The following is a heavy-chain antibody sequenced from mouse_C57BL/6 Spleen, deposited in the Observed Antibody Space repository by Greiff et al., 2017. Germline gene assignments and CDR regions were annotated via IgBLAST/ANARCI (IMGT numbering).Heavy chain of an antibody. Sequence: VQLQQSGPELVKPGASVKISCKASGYAFSSSWMNWVKQRPGKGLEWIGRIYPGDGDTNYNGKFKGKATLTADNSSSTASMQLSSLTSEDSAVYFCARRDSYYSNPGYARDYWGQGTSVTVSS. CDR1: GYAFSSSW. CDR2: IYPGDGDT. D-gene: IGHD2-5*01. CDR3: ARRDSYYSNPGYARDY. V-gene: IGHV1-82*01. J-gene: IGHJ4*01.